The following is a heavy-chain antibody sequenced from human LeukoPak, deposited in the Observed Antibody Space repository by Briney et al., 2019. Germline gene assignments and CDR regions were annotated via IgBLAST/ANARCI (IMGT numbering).Heavy chain of an antibody. V-gene: IGHV1-69*04. J-gene: IGHJ4*02. Sequence: SVKVSCKASGGTFSSYAISWVRQAPGQGLEWMGRIIPILGIANYAQKFQGRVTITADKSTSTAYMELSSLRSEDTAVYYCARADCSSTSCYPSDYWGQGTLVTVSS. CDR1: GGTFSSYA. CDR3: ARADCSSTSCYPSDY. CDR2: IIPILGIA. D-gene: IGHD2-2*01.